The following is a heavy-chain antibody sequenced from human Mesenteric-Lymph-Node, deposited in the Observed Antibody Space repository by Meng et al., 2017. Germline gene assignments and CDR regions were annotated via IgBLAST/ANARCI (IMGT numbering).Heavy chain of an antibody. D-gene: IGHD6-13*01. CDR3: ARVGYRDGLDV. J-gene: IGHJ6*02. V-gene: IGHV3-7*01. CDR2: IKDNGGEK. CDR1: GFTFSTYT. Sequence: GESLKISCAASGFTFSTYTMNWVRQAAGKGLEWVAKIKDNGGEKYYVDSVKGRFTISRDNAENSLFLRMNSLRAEDTAVYYCARVGYRDGLDVWGQGTMVTVSS.